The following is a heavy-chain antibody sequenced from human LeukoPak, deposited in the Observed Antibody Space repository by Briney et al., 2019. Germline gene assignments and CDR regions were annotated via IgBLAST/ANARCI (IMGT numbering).Heavy chain of an antibody. J-gene: IGHJ5*02. CDR3: AKDPSMTTPPNWFDP. V-gene: IGHV4-61*01. CDR2: IYYSGST. D-gene: IGHD4-11*01. Sequence: SETLSLTCTVSGGSVSSGSYYWSWIRQPPGKGLEWIGYIYYSGSTNYNPSLKSRVTISVDTSKNQFSLKLSSVTAADTAVYYCAKDPSMTTPPNWFDPWGQGTLVTVSS. CDR1: GGSVSSGSYY.